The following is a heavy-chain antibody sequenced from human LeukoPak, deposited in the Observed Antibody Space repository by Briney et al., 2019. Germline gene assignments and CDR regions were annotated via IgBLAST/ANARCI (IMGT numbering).Heavy chain of an antibody. J-gene: IGHJ3*02. V-gene: IGHV4-61*01. CDR3: ARSAVAGTIDAFDI. CDR1: AGSVSNGPYY. D-gene: IGHD6-19*01. CDR2: IYYSGTT. Sequence: SETLSLTCTVSAGSVSNGPYYWGWIRQPPGKGLEWIGCIYYSGTTNHNPSLKSRVTISVDTSKNQFSLKLSSVTAADTAVYYCARSAVAGTIDAFDIWGQGTMVTVSS.